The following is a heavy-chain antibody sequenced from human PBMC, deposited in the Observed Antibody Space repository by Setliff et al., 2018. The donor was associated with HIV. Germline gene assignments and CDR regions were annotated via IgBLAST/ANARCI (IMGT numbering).Heavy chain of an antibody. Sequence: PSETLSLTCTVSGASISSYSWSWIRQSPGKRLEWIGYIHSYGSTDYSPSLQSRATILLDTSKNQFFLTLTSVTAADTAVYFCARVPFGSGSYYFDFWGQGTLVTVSS. CDR1: GASISSYS. CDR3: ARVPFGSGSYYFDF. CDR2: IHSYGST. D-gene: IGHD3-10*01. V-gene: IGHV4-4*09. J-gene: IGHJ4*02.